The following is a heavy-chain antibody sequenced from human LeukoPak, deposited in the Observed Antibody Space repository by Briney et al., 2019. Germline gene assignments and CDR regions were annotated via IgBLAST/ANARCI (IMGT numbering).Heavy chain of an antibody. D-gene: IGHD6-19*01. V-gene: IGHV3-15*01. CDR1: GFIFTNAW. CDR3: TSSSSD. J-gene: IGHJ4*02. Sequence: GGSLRLSCAASGFIFTNAWMNWVRQAPGKGLEWVARIKSKTDGGTTDYAAPLKGRFTVSRDDSKKMLYLQMNCLKTEDTGVYYCTSSSSDWGQGTLVTVSS. CDR2: IKSKTDGGTT.